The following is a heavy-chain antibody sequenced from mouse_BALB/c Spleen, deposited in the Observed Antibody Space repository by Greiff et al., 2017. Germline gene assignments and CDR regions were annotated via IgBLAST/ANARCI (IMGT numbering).Heavy chain of an antibody. CDR2: IWAGGST. V-gene: IGHV2-9*02. CDR1: GLSLTSYG. Sequence: LVAPSQSLSITCTVSGLSLTSYGVHWVRQPPGKGLEWLGVIWAGGSTNYNSALMSRLSISKDNSKSQVFLKMNSLQTDDTAMYYCARDSKSYAMDYWGQGTSVTVSS. J-gene: IGHJ4*01. CDR3: ARDSKSYAMDY.